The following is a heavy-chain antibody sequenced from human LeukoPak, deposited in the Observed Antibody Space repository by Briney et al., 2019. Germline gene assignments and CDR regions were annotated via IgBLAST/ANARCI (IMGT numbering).Heavy chain of an antibody. J-gene: IGHJ4*02. V-gene: IGHV3-7*01. CDR2: IKQDGSEK. Sequence: PGGSLRLSCAASGLTFRRYWMSWVRQAPGKGLEWVANIKQDGSEKYYVDSVKGRFTISRDNAKNSLYLQMYSLRVEDTAVYYCARGYSSDYWGQGTLVTVSS. CDR3: ARGYSSDY. CDR1: GLTFRRYW. D-gene: IGHD5-18*01.